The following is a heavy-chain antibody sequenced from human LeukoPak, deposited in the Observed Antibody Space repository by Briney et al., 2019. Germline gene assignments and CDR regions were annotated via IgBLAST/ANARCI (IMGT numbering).Heavy chain of an antibody. Sequence: ASVKVSCKASGYTFTSCGISWVRQAPGQGLEWMGWISTYKGNTSYAQKFQGRVTMTRDMSTSTVYMELSSLRSEDTAVYYCARGYSYGPEDYYYYMDVWGKGTTVTVSS. V-gene: IGHV1-18*01. CDR2: ISTYKGNT. CDR1: GYTFTSCG. J-gene: IGHJ6*03. D-gene: IGHD5-18*01. CDR3: ARGYSYGPEDYYYYMDV.